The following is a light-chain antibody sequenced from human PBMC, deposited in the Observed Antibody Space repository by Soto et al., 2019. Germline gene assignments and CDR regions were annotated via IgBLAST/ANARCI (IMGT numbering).Light chain of an antibody. CDR2: EVS. J-gene: IGLJ1*01. V-gene: IGLV2-23*02. CDR3: CSYAGSSILFYV. CDR1: SSDVGSYNL. Sequence: QSVLTQPASVSGSPGQSITISCTGASSDVGSYNLVSWYQQHPGKAPKLMIYEVSKRPSGVSNRFSGSKSGNTASLTISGLQAEDEADYYCCSYAGSSILFYVFGTGTKVTVL.